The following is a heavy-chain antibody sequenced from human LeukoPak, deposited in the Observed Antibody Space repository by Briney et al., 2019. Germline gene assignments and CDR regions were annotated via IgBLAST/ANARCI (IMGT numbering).Heavy chain of an antibody. V-gene: IGHV3-23*01. CDR1: GFAFRSFD. J-gene: IGHJ4*02. Sequence: GSLRLSCAASGFAFRSFDMSWVRQAPGKGLEWVSSLSGSGDTTYYADSVKGRFTISRDNSNNTVYVHMNSLRDEDTAVYYCARGGRYAYFLDYWGQGTLVTVSS. D-gene: IGHD3-16*01. CDR3: ARGGRYAYFLDY. CDR2: LSGSGDTT.